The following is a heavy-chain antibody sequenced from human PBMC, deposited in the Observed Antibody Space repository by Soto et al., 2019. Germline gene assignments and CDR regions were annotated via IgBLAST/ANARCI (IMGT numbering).Heavy chain of an antibody. CDR1: GFTFGDYA. J-gene: IGHJ4*02. V-gene: IGHV3-49*04. CDR3: TRDGDYYDSGTYGYLDY. CDR2: IRSKAYGGTT. Sequence: EVQLVESGGGLVQPGRSLRLSCTASGFTFGDYAMTWVRQAPGKGLEWVGFIRSKAYGGTTEYAASVKGRFTISRDDSKSIAYLQMSSLKTEDTAVYYCTRDGDYYDSGTYGYLDYWGQGALVTVSS. D-gene: IGHD3-10*01.